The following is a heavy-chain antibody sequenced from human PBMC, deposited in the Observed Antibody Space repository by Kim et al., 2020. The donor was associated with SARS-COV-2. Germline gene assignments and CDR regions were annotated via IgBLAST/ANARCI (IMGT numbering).Heavy chain of an antibody. J-gene: IGHJ4*02. D-gene: IGHD2-15*01. Sequence: GGSLRLSCAASGFTFDDYGMSWVRQAPGKGLEWVSGINWNCGSTGYADSVKGRFTISRDNAKNSLYLQMNSLRAEDTALYHCARKAWAPPYCSGGSCYEPKYYFDYWGQGTLVTVSS. V-gene: IGHV3-20*01. CDR1: GFTFDDYG. CDR2: INWNCGST. CDR3: ARKAWAPPYCSGGSCYEPKYYFDY.